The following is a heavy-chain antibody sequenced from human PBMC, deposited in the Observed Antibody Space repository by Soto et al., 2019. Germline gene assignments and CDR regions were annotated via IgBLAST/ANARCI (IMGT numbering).Heavy chain of an antibody. J-gene: IGHJ6*03. V-gene: IGHV3-9*01. Sequence: EVQLVESGGGLVQPGRSLRLSCAASGFTFDDYAMHWVRQAPGKGLEWVSGISGNSGSIGYADSVKGRFTISRDNAKNALYLQMNSLRAEDTALYYCAKDMRPNYYCYMDVWGKGTTVTVSS. CDR1: GFTFDDYA. CDR3: AKDMRPNYYCYMDV. CDR2: ISGNSGSI.